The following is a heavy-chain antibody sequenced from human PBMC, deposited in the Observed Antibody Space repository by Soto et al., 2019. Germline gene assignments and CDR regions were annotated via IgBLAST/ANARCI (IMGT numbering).Heavy chain of an antibody. J-gene: IGHJ6*02. V-gene: IGHV3-30*18. CDR2: ISYDGSNK. D-gene: IGHD3-10*01. CDR1: GFTFSSYG. Sequence: GGSLRLSCAASGFTFSSYGMHWVRQAPGKGLEWVAVISYDGSNKYYADSVKARFTISRDNSKNTLYLQMNSLRAEDTAVYYCANSMMGSGTPYPEYYYYGMDVWGQGTTVTVSS. CDR3: ANSMMGSGTPYPEYYYYGMDV.